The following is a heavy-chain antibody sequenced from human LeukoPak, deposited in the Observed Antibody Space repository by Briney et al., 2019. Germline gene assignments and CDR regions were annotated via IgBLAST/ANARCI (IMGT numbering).Heavy chain of an antibody. CDR1: GFTFSSYS. Sequence: PGGSLRLSCAASGFTFSSYSMNWVRQAPGKGLEWVSSISSSSSYIYYADSVKGRFTISRDNAKNTLYLQMNSLRAEDTAVYYCARENPWFGYGFDIWGQGTMVTVSS. CDR2: ISSSSSYI. CDR3: ARENPWFGYGFDI. V-gene: IGHV3-21*01. D-gene: IGHD3-10*01. J-gene: IGHJ3*02.